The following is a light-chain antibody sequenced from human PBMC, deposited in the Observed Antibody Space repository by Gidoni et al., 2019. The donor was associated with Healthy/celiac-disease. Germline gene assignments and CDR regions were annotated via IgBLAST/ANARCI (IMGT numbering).Light chain of an antibody. V-gene: IGKV3-20*01. CDR3: QQYGSSPGFT. CDR2: GAS. CDR1: QSVSSSY. Sequence: HSASTLSLSPGERATLSCRASQSVSSSYLAWYQQKPGQAPRLLIYGASSRATGIPDRFSGSGSGTDFTLTISRLEPEDFAVYYCQQYGSSPGFTFGPGTKVDIK. J-gene: IGKJ3*01.